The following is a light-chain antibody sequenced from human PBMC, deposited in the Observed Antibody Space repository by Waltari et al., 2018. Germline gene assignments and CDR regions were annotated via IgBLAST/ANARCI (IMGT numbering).Light chain of an antibody. CDR1: SNDLGTYNY. CDR3: CSYTSTSLYVL. Sequence: QSGLTQPASVSGSPGPSITISCSGSSNDLGTYNYVSWYQQHPGKAPKLLIFDVNSRPSGIPNRFSGSKSGRTASLTISGLQVEDEANYYCCSYTSTSLYVLFGGGTQVTVL. CDR2: DVN. V-gene: IGLV2-14*03. J-gene: IGLJ2*01.